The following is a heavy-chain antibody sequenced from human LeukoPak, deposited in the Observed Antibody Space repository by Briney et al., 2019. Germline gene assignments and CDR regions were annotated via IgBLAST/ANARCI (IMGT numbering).Heavy chain of an antibody. V-gene: IGHV4-59*01. D-gene: IGHD1-1*01. CDR1: GGSIDDYY. Sequence: SETLSLTCTVSGGSIDDYYWSWIRQPPGKGLEWIGYIYYTGSTSYNPSLQSRLTISIDTSKTQFSLRLTSVTAADTAVYFCAREGTAGTNLNWFDPWGQGTLVTVSS. CDR3: AREGTAGTNLNWFDP. CDR2: IYYTGST. J-gene: IGHJ5*02.